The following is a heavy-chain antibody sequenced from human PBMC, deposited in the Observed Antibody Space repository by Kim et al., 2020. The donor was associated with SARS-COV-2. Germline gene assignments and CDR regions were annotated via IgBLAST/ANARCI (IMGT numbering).Heavy chain of an antibody. CDR2: TSYDGSNK. CDR1: GFTFSSYG. Sequence: GGSLRLSCAASGFTFSSYGMHWVRQAPGKGLEWVAVTSYDGSNKYYADSVKGRFTISRDNSKNTLYLQMNSLRAEDTAVYYCAKVASGWYWSYFDYWGQGTLVTVSS. CDR3: AKVASGWYWSYFDY. D-gene: IGHD6-19*01. J-gene: IGHJ4*02. V-gene: IGHV3-30*18.